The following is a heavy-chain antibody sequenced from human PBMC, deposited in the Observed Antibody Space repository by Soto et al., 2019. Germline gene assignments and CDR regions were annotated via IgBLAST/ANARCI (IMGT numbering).Heavy chain of an antibody. CDR2: IYYSGST. J-gene: IGHJ3*02. CDR3: ARVTLVSVAGTGGAFDI. V-gene: IGHV4-59*01. CDR1: GGSIRSYY. D-gene: IGHD6-19*01. Sequence: PSETLSLTCTVSGGSIRSYYWSWIRQPPGKGLEWIGYIYYSGSTNYNPSLKSRVTISVDTSKNQFSLKLSSVNAADTDVYYCARVTLVSVAGTGGAFDIWGQGTMVTVSS.